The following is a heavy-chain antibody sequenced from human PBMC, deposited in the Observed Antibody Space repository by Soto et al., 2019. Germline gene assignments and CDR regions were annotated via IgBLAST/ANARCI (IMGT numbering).Heavy chain of an antibody. J-gene: IGHJ6*02. Sequence: GGSLRLSYAAAGFTSSSYAMSWFRQAPGKGLEWVSAISGSGGSTYYADSVKGGFTISRDNSKNTLYLQMNSLRAEDTAVYYCAKDSTGVVAAAAYYGMDVWRQGTTVTVSS. V-gene: IGHV3-23*01. CDR1: GFTSSSYA. D-gene: IGHD6-13*01. CDR3: AKDSTGVVAAAAYYGMDV. CDR2: ISGSGGST.